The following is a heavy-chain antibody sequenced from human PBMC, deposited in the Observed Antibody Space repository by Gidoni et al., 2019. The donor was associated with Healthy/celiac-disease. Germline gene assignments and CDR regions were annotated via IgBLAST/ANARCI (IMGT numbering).Heavy chain of an antibody. CDR2: ISYDGSNK. D-gene: IGHD4-17*01. Sequence: QVQLVESGGGVVQPGRSLRLSCAASGFTFSSYAMHWVRQAPGKGLEWVAVISYDGSNKYYADSVKGRFTISRDNSKNTLYLQMNSLRAEDTAVYYCAREAGDYNYFDYWGQGTLVTVSS. CDR3: AREAGDYNYFDY. J-gene: IGHJ4*02. V-gene: IGHV3-30*01. CDR1: GFTFSSYA.